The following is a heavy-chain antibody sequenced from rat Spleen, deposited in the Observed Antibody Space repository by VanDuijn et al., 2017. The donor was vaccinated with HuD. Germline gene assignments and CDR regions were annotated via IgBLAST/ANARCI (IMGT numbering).Heavy chain of an antibody. D-gene: IGHD1-9*01. CDR3: ARKDYGYNSFFDY. CDR1: GFSLTSYH. CDR2: IWGDGST. Sequence: QVQLKESGPGLVQPSQTLSLTCTVSGFSLTSYHVSWIRPPPGKGLEWVGIIWGDGSTAYNSALKSRLSISRDTSKSQVFLKMNSLQTDDTAMYFCARKDYGYNSFFDYWGQGVMVTVSS. V-gene: IGHV2-47*01. J-gene: IGHJ2*01.